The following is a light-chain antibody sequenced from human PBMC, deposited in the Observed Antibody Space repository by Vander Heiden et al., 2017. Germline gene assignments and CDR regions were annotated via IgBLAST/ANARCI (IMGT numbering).Light chain of an antibody. V-gene: IGKV2-28*01. CDR2: LGS. J-gene: IGKJ3*01. CDR3: RQSLQTPQT. CDR1: QSLLHSNGYNY. Sequence: DIVMTQSPLSLPVTPGEPASISCRSSQSLLHSNGYNYLDWYLQKPGQSPQLLIYLGSNRASGVPDRFSGSGSGTDFTLKISRVEAADVGVYYCRQSLQTPQTFGHGTKVDIK.